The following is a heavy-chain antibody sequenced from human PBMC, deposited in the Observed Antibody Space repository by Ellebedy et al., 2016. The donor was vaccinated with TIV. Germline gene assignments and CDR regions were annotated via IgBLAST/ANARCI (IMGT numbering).Heavy chain of an antibody. Sequence: GGSLRLXXTGSGFTFGKFAISWFRQAPGRGLEWVGFIRSKANGGTTDYAASVKGRFSISKDDFKNIAYLQMNSLKTEDTAVYYCTRGELVGWYWGQGTLVTVSS. D-gene: IGHD1-7*01. CDR1: GFTFGKFA. V-gene: IGHV3-49*03. CDR2: IRSKANGGTT. CDR3: TRGELVGWY. J-gene: IGHJ4*02.